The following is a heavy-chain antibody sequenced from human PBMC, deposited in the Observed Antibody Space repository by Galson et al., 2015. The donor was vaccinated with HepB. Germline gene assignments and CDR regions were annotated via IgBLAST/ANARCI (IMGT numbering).Heavy chain of an antibody. CDR1: GYTFTSYG. J-gene: IGHJ3*02. D-gene: IGHD6-19*01. Sequence: SVKVSCKASGYTFTSYGISWVRQAPGQGLEWMGWISAYNGNTNYAQKLQGRVTMTTDTSTSTAYMELRSLRSDDTAVYYCARAYSIAVADTVDDAFDIWGQGTMVTVSS. CDR2: ISAYNGNT. V-gene: IGHV1-18*01. CDR3: ARAYSIAVADTVDDAFDI.